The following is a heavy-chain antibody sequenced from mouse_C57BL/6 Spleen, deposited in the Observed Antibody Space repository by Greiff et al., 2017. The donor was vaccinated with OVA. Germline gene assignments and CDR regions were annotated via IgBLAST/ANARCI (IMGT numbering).Heavy chain of an antibody. CDR1: GFTFTDYY. D-gene: IGHD1-1*01. V-gene: IGHV7-3*01. J-gene: IGHJ1*03. CDR3: ARNYYGSSYGYFDV. CDR2: IRNKANGYTT. Sequence: EVQGVESGGGLVQPGGSLSLSCAASGFTFTDYYMSWVRQPPGKALEWLGFIRNKANGYTTEYSASVKGRFTISRDNSKSILYLQRNALRAEDSATYYCARNYYGSSYGYFDVWGTGTTVTVSS.